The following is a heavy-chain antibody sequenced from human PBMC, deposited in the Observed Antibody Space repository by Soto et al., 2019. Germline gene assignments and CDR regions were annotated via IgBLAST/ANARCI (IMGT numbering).Heavy chain of an antibody. CDR1: GFTFSSYA. Sequence: PGGSLSLSCAASGFTFSSYAMHWVRQAPGKGLEWVAVISYDGSNKYYADSVKGRFTISRDNYKNTLYLQMNSLRAEDTAVYYCGSHCCGVCFYYYGMDVWGQGTTVTVSS. CDR2: ISYDGSNK. J-gene: IGHJ6*02. D-gene: IGHD2-15*01. V-gene: IGHV3-30-3*01. CDR3: GSHCCGVCFYYYGMDV.